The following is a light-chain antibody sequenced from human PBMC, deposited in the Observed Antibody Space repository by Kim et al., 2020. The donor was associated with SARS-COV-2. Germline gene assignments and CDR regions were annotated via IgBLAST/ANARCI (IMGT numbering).Light chain of an antibody. CDR1: RSHVGYYNV. V-gene: IGLV2-23*01. CDR3: CSYASSTLWV. CDR2: EGS. J-gene: IGLJ3*02. Sequence: GHSITMSCTGARSHVGYYNVVSWYQQQPGKGPELLIYEGSQRPSGISDRFSGSRSGNAASLTISGLQAEDEAYYYCCSYASSTLWVFGGGTKVTVL.